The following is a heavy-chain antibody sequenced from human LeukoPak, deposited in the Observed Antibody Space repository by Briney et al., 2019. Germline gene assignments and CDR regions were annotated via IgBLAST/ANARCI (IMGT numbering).Heavy chain of an antibody. V-gene: IGHV3-20*04. D-gene: IGHD4-17*01. CDR3: ARSSTTMTTRYFDL. Sequence: GGSLRLSCAASGFTFSSYGMSWVRQAPGKGLEWVSTITWNGANTGYADSVKGRFTISRDNAKSSLSLQMNSLSPEDTAFYYCARSSTTMTTRYFDLWGRGTLVTVSS. CDR2: ITWNGANT. J-gene: IGHJ2*01. CDR1: GFTFSSYG.